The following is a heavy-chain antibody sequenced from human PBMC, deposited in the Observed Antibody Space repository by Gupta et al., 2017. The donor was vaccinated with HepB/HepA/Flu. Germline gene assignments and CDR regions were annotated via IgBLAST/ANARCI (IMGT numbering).Heavy chain of an antibody. J-gene: IGHJ6*02. CDR2: IYDSGST. V-gene: IGHV4-31*03. D-gene: IGHD6-19*01. Sequence: QVQLQESGPGLVKPSQTLSLTCTVSGGSIRSGGSYWSWIRQHPVKGLEWIGYIYDSGSTYYNPSLKRRVTISVDTSKNQFSLKLSSVTAADTAGDYCARAVDYYDGMDVWGQGPTGTVA. CDR3: ARAVDYYDGMDV. CDR1: GGSIRSGGSY.